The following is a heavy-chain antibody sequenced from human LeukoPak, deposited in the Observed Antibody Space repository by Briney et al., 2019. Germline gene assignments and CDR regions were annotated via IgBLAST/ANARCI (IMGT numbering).Heavy chain of an antibody. V-gene: IGHV3-30*01. J-gene: IGHJ4*02. CDR2: ISYDGSKK. Sequence: GRSLRLSCAASGFTFSSYAMHWVRQAPGKGLERVAVISYDGSKKNYADSVKGRFTISRDNSKNTLYLQMNSLRAEDTAVYYCARDFETNEYYFDYWGQGTLVTVSS. CDR1: GFTFSSYA. CDR3: ARDFETNEYYFDY.